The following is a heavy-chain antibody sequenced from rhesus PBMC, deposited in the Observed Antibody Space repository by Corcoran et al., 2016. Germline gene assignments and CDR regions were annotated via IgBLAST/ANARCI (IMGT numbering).Heavy chain of an antibody. CDR1: GGSISDSYR. CDR3: ARELSSYANSLDV. Sequence: QVQLQESGPGVVKPSETLSLTCAVSGGSISDSYRWSWIRQPPGKGLEWIGYIYCSSTSTHSNPSLKSRVTISKDTSKNQFSLKLSSVTAADTAVYYCARELSSYANSLDVWGRGVLVTVSS. D-gene: IGHD4-29*01. J-gene: IGHJ5-2*02. V-gene: IGHV4S10*01. CDR2: IYCSSTST.